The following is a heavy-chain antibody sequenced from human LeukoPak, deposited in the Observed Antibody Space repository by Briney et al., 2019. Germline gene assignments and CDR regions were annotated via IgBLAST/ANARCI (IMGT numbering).Heavy chain of an antibody. D-gene: IGHD4-23*01. CDR2: VYTTDRT. J-gene: IGHJ4*02. Sequence: SQTLSLTCTVSGDSISSGTYYWSSIRHPAGRGLEWIVPVYTTDRTDYNPSLKGRVTMSVDMSKNQFSLKLTSVTAADTAVYYCARIANSLLDYWGQGTLVTVSS. CDR3: ARIANSLLDY. V-gene: IGHV4-61*02. CDR1: GDSISSGTYY.